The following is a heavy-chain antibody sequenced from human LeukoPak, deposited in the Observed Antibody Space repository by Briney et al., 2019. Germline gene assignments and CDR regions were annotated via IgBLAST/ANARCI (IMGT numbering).Heavy chain of an antibody. CDR3: AKGDYDFWNYFDY. D-gene: IGHD3-3*01. Sequence: PGGSLRLSXAASGFTFSSYAMSWVRQAQGKGLEWVSAISGSGGSTYYADSVKGRFTISRDNSKNTLYLQMNSLRAEDTAVYYCAKGDYDFWNYFDYWGQGTLVTVSS. CDR1: GFTFSSYA. CDR2: ISGSGGST. V-gene: IGHV3-23*01. J-gene: IGHJ4*02.